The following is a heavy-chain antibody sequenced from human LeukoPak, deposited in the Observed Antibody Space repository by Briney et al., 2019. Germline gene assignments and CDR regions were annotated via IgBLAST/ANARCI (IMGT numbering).Heavy chain of an antibody. CDR3: ARYPWIDDYYYYGMDV. V-gene: IGHV1-69*02. CDR1: GGTFSSYT. J-gene: IGHJ6*02. CDR2: IIPILGIA. D-gene: IGHD2-2*03. Sequence: ASVKVSCKASGGTFSSYTISWVRQAPGQGLEWMGRIIPILGIANYAQKFQGRVTFTADKSTSTAYMELSSLRSEDTAVYYCARYPWIDDYYYYGMDVWGQGTTVTVSS.